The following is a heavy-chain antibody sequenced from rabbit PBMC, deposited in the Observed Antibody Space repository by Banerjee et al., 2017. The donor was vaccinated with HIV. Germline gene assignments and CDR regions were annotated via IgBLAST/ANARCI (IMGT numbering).Heavy chain of an antibody. D-gene: IGHD2-1*01. Sequence: QSLEESGGDLVKPGASLTLTCTASGFSFSSNAMCWVRQAPGKGLEWIACIYAGSSGITDYASWAKGRFTISKTSSTTVTLQMTSLTAADTATYFCAKSYDDYGDYFNLWGQGTLVTVS. J-gene: IGHJ4*01. CDR1: GFSFSSNA. V-gene: IGHV1S40*01. CDR2: IYAGSSGIT. CDR3: AKSYDDYGDYFNL.